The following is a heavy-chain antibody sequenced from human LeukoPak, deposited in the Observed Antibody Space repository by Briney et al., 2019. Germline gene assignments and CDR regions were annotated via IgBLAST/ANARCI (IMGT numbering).Heavy chain of an antibody. D-gene: IGHD3-3*01. Sequence: GGSLRLSCAASGFTFSSYGMHWVRQAPGKGLEWVTFIRYDGSDKYYADSVKGRFTISRDNSKNTLYLQMNSLRPEDTAVYYCAKGFTIFGVAPFDYWGQGTLVTVSS. J-gene: IGHJ4*02. CDR1: GFTFSSYG. CDR2: IRYDGSDK. CDR3: AKGFTIFGVAPFDY. V-gene: IGHV3-30*02.